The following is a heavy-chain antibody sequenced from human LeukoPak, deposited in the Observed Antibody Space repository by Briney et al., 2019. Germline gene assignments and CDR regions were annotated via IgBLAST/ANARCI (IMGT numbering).Heavy chain of an antibody. CDR1: GFAFDEYS. J-gene: IGHJ4*02. D-gene: IGHD3-3*01. CDR2: IEWDGGTT. Sequence: GGSLRLSCAASGFAFDEYSMRWVRQAPGKGLEWVSVIEWDGGTTYSADSVKGRSTISRDNNKKSLYLQLNSLRTEDTSFYYCVKGIESYYFWSGYEYRGKGTLVTVSS. V-gene: IGHV3-43*01. CDR3: VKGIESYYFWSGYEY.